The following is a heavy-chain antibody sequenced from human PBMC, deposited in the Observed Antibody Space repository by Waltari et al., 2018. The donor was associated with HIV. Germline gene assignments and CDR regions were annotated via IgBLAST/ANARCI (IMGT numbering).Heavy chain of an antibody. V-gene: IGHV1-8*01. Sequence: QVQLVQSGAEVKKPGASVKVSCKASGYIFANYDINWVRQATGQGPEWVGGMNPKGGDTAYARRFQGRVTMTRNTSTTIAYMELRGLTSEDTAVYYCANLKLPSWGQGTKVTVSP. CDR3: ANLKLPS. CDR1: GYIFANYD. D-gene: IGHD1-1*01. CDR2: MNPKGGDT. J-gene: IGHJ3*01.